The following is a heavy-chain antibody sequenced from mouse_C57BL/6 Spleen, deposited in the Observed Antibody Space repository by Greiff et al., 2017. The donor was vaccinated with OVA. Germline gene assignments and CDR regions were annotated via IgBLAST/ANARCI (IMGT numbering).Heavy chain of an antibody. CDR1: GYTFTSYG. CDR3: ARGIYYDYDGGYYFDY. V-gene: IGHV1-81*01. Sequence: VQLQQSGAELARPGASVKLSCKASGYTFTSYGISWVKQRTGQGLEWIGEMYPRSGNTYYNEKFKGKATLTADKSSSTAYMELRSLTSEDSAVYFCARGIYYDYDGGYYFDYWGQGTTLTVSS. D-gene: IGHD2-4*01. J-gene: IGHJ2*01. CDR2: MYPRSGNT.